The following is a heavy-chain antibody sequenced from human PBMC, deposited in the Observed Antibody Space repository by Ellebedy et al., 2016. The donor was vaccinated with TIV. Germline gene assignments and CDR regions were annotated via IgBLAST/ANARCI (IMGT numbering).Heavy chain of an antibody. D-gene: IGHD5-18*01. CDR3: ARVEDTAMVNGMDV. J-gene: IGHJ6*02. Sequence: ASVKVSXXASGGTFSSYAISWVRQAPGQGLEWMGIINPSGGSTSYAQKFQGRVTMTRDTSTSTVYMELSSLRSEDTAVYYCARVEDTAMVNGMDVWGQGTTVTVSS. CDR2: INPSGGST. CDR1: GGTFSSYA. V-gene: IGHV1-46*01.